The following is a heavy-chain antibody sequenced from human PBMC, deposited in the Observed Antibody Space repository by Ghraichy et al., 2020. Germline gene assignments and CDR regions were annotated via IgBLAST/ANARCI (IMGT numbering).Heavy chain of an antibody. CDR1: GASISTDGNY. D-gene: IGHD2-2*01. V-gene: IGHV4-31*03. Sequence: SQTLSLTCTVSGASISTDGNYWTWIRHHPVKGLEWIGYIYYTGSTRYNPALKSRLLISADTSKNQFSLNLSSVTAADAALYYCARDYTSPTHYYYYGMDVWGQGTTVTVSS. CDR2: IYYTGST. J-gene: IGHJ6*02. CDR3: ARDYTSPTHYYYYGMDV.